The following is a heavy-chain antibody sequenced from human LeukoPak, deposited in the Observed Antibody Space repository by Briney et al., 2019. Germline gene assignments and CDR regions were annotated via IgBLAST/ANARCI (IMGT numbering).Heavy chain of an antibody. Sequence: PGGSLRLSCAASGFTFSSYATSWVRQAPGKGLEWVSAISGSGGSTYYADSVKGRFTISRDNSKNTLYLQMNSLRAEDTAVYYCAKGTAALPYYFDYWGQGTLVTVSS. CDR3: AKGTAALPYYFDY. CDR2: ISGSGGST. D-gene: IGHD1-1*01. V-gene: IGHV3-23*01. J-gene: IGHJ4*02. CDR1: GFTFSSYA.